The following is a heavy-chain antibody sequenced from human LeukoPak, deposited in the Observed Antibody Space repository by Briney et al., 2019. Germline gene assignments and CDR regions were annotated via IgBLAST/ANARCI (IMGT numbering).Heavy chain of an antibody. CDR3: MRERREDNSYFDAFDI. CDR1: GYSISSGYY. D-gene: IGHD4-11*01. Sequence: SETLSLTCTVSGYSISSGYYWGWIRQPPGKGLDWIGSISYSGDIYSNPSLKSRITISIDTSKTQFSLKVHSVTAADTAVYYCMRERREDNSYFDAFDIWGHGTTVTASS. V-gene: IGHV4-38-2*02. CDR2: ISYSGDI. J-gene: IGHJ3*02.